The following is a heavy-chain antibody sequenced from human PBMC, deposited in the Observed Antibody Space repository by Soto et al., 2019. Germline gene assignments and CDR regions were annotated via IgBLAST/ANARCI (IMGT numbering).Heavy chain of an antibody. CDR2: IYYSGST. CDR3: ARRARGYGSGWWFDP. V-gene: IGHV4-59*08. Sequence: SETLSLTCTVSGGSISSYYWSWIRQPPGKGLEWIGYIYYSGSTNYNPSLKSRVTISVDTSKNQFSLKLSSVTAADTAVYYCARRARGYGSGWWFDPWGQGTLVTVSS. J-gene: IGHJ5*02. CDR1: GGSISSYY. D-gene: IGHD3-10*01.